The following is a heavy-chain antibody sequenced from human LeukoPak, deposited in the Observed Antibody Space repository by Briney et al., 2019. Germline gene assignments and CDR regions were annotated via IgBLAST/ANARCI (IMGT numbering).Heavy chain of an antibody. D-gene: IGHD3-10*01. CDR3: ARDTLLLWFGELSRRGDAFDI. J-gene: IGHJ3*02. CDR1: GGSVRSGSYY. CDR2: IYYSGST. Sequence: SETLSLTCTVSGGSVRSGSYYWSWIRQHPGKGLEWIGYIYYSGSTYYNPSLRSRVTISVDTSKNQFSLKLSSVTAADTAVYYCARDTLLLWFGELSRRGDAFDIWGQGTMVTVSS. V-gene: IGHV4-31*03.